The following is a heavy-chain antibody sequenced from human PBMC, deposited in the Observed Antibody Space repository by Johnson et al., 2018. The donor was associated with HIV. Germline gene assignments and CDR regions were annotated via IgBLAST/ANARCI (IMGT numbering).Heavy chain of an antibody. CDR3: AGLGGSHDAFDI. V-gene: IGHV3-30-3*01. CDR2: ISYDGSNK. J-gene: IGHJ3*02. CDR1: GFTFSNAW. Sequence: QVQLVESGGGLVKPGGSLRLSCAASGFTFSNAWMSWVRQDPGKGLEWVAVISYDGSNKYYADSVKGRFTISRDNSKNTLDLQMNSLRAEDTAVYYCAGLGGSHDAFDIWGQGTMVTVSS. D-gene: IGHD1-26*01.